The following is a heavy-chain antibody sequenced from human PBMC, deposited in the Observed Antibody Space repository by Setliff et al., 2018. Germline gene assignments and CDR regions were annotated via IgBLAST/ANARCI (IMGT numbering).Heavy chain of an antibody. CDR3: ARAPPNRYSGSYEYFYMDV. J-gene: IGHJ6*03. CDR1: GGSISSSY. Sequence: SETLSLTCSVSGGSISSSYWTWIRQPPGKGLEWIGYIYSSGSSNYNPSLKSRVTISVDTSKNQFSLRLSSVTAADTAVYYCARAPPNRYSGSYEYFYMDVWGKGTTVTVS. V-gene: IGHV4-59*01. CDR2: IYSSGSS. D-gene: IGHD1-26*01.